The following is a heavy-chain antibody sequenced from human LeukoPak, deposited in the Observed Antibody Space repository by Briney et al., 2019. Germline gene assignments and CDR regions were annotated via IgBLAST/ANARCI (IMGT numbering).Heavy chain of an antibody. D-gene: IGHD6-13*01. J-gene: IGHJ4*02. CDR2: LNYNGGNT. Sequence: GGSLRLSCAASGFTFSTYAMTWLRQAPGKGLEWVSALNYNGGNTYYADSVKGRFTISRDNSKNSLYLQMNSLRAEDTALYYCAKAYTGYSSSWFDYWGQGTLVTVSS. CDR1: GFTFSTYA. CDR3: AKAYTGYSSSWFDY. V-gene: IGHV3-23*01.